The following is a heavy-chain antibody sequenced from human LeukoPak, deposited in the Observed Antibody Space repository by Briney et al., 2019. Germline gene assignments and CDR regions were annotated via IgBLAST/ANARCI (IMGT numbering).Heavy chain of an antibody. CDR2: IYYSGSS. Sequence: SGTLSLTCSVSGGSISSSSSYWGWIRQPPGKGLEWIGSIYYSGSSFDDPALKSRVTISVDTSKNQFSLKLSSVTAADTAVYYCARHRSGWLQSSFDYWGQGTLVTVSS. CDR1: GGSISSSSSY. CDR3: ARHRSGWLQSSFDY. V-gene: IGHV4-39*01. D-gene: IGHD5-24*01. J-gene: IGHJ4*02.